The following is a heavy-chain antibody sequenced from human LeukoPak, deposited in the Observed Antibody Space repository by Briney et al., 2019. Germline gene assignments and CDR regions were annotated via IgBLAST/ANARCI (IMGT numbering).Heavy chain of an antibody. V-gene: IGHV1-46*01. CDR1: GYTFSSYY. CDR2: IYCSGGTT. CDR3: ARSTSSSGRPLYYFDY. J-gene: IGHJ4*02. D-gene: IGHD1-26*01. Sequence: GASVKVSCKASGYTFSSYYIHWVRQAPGQGLEWMGMIYCSGGTTNYAQKFQGRVTMTRDTATSTVYMELSSLRSEDTAAFYCARSTSSSGRPLYYFDYWGQGSLLTASS.